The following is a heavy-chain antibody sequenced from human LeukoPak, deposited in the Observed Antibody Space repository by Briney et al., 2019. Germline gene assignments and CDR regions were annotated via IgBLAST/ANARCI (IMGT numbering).Heavy chain of an antibody. CDR2: IYYSGST. CDR1: GGSISSSSYY. J-gene: IGHJ4*02. Sequence: PSETLSLTCTVSGGSISSSSYYWGWIRQPPGKGLEWIGSIYYSGSTYYNPSLKSRVTISVDTSKSQFSLKLSSVTAADTAVYYCARQGGNSGVERPGGLDYWGQGTLVTVSS. V-gene: IGHV4-39*01. D-gene: IGHD4-23*01. CDR3: ARQGGNSGVERPGGLDY.